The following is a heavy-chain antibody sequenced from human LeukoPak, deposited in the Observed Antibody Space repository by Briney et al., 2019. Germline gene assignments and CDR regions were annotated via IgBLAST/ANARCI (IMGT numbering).Heavy chain of an antibody. D-gene: IGHD3-10*01. V-gene: IGHV3-23*01. Sequence: SGGSLRLSCAASGFTFSSYAMSWVRQAPGKGLEWVLAISGSGGSTYYADSVKGRFTISRDNSKNTLYLQMNSLRAEDTAVYYCAKDLGGSGSCFDYWGQGTLVTVSS. CDR3: AKDLGGSGSCFDY. CDR1: GFTFSSYA. CDR2: ISGSGGST. J-gene: IGHJ4*02.